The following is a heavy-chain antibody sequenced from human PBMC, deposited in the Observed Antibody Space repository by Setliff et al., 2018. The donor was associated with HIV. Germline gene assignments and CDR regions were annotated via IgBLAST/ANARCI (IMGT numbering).Heavy chain of an antibody. D-gene: IGHD3-10*01. CDR1: GYTFTSYG. CDR3: AREGLIWFGELSLDDAFDI. CDR2: ISAYNGNT. V-gene: IGHV1-18*01. J-gene: IGHJ3*02. Sequence: ASVKVSCKASGYTFTSYGISWVRQAPGQGLEWMGWISAYNGNTNYAQKLQGRVTMTTDTTTSTAYMELRSLRSDDTAVYYCAREGLIWFGELSLDDAFDIWGQGTMVTVSS.